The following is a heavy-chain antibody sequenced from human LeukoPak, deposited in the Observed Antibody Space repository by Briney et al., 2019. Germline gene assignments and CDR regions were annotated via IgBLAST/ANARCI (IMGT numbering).Heavy chain of an antibody. J-gene: IGHJ4*02. Sequence: QPGGPLRLSCAASGFTYSSYAMSWVRQAPGKGLEWVSGVSGSGGSTHYADSVKGRFTISRDNSKNTLYLQMNSLRAEDTAVYYCAKDSLSQIAAAGLGPFDYWGQGTLVTVSS. CDR1: GFTYSSYA. CDR3: AKDSLSQIAAAGLGPFDY. D-gene: IGHD6-13*01. V-gene: IGHV3-23*01. CDR2: VSGSGGST.